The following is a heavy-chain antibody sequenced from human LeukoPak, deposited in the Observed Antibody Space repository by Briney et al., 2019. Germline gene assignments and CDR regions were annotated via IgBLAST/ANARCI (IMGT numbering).Heavy chain of an antibody. Sequence: PSETLSLTCTVSGGSISSSSYYWGWIRQPPGKGLEWIGEINHSGSTNYNPSLKSRVTISVDTSKNQFSLKLSSVTAADTAVYYCARAYYDILTGYTVGNFDYWGQGTLVTVSS. CDR3: ARAYYDILTGYTVGNFDY. D-gene: IGHD3-9*01. CDR1: GGSISSSSYY. J-gene: IGHJ4*02. V-gene: IGHV4-39*07. CDR2: INHSGST.